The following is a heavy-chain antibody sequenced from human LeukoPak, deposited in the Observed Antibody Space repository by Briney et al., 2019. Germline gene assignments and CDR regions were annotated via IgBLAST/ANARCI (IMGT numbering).Heavy chain of an antibody. D-gene: IGHD6-13*01. V-gene: IGHV3-21*01. CDR3: ARALSSSWYDPYYYGMDV. J-gene: IGHJ6*02. CDR1: GFTFSSYS. CDR2: ISSSSSYI. Sequence: GGFLRLSCAASGFTFSSYSMNWVRQAPGKGLEWVSSISSSSSYIYYADSVKGRFTISRDNAKNSLYLQMNSLRAEDTAVYYCARALSSSWYDPYYYGMDVWGQGTTVTVSS.